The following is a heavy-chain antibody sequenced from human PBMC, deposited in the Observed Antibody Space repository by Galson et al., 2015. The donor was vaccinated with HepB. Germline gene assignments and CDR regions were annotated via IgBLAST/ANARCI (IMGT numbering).Heavy chain of an antibody. D-gene: IGHD3-10*01. Sequence: SLRLSCAASGLSFSSYWMSWVRQAPGKGLEWVANMKQDGSEEYYADSVKGRFTISRDNAKNSLYLQMNSLRVEDTAVYYCVREGGYGSGSYYRNWFDPWGQGTLVTVFS. CDR1: GLSFSSYW. CDR3: VREGGYGSGSYYRNWFDP. CDR2: MKQDGSEE. V-gene: IGHV3-7*01. J-gene: IGHJ5*02.